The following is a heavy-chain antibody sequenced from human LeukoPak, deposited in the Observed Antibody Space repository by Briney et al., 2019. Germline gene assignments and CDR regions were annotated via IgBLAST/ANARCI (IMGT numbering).Heavy chain of an antibody. Sequence: GGSLRLSCAASGCTFSSYGMHWVRQAPGKGLEGVAFIRYDGSNKYYADSVKGRFTISRDNSKNTLYLQMNSQRAETTAVYYCAKVRLSSSWYVFAYWGQGTLVTVSP. CDR1: GCTFSSYG. CDR2: IRYDGSNK. J-gene: IGHJ4*02. V-gene: IGHV3-30*02. D-gene: IGHD6-13*01. CDR3: AKVRLSSSWYVFAY.